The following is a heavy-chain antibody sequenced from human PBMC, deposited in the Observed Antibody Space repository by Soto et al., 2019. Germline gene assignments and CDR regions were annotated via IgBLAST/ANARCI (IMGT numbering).Heavy chain of an antibody. CDR1: GYSFTNFH. V-gene: IGHV1-46*01. J-gene: IGHJ4*02. D-gene: IGHD3-22*01. CDR2: IDPSGGIT. CDR3: ARDVIGYDNYETICYYFDH. Sequence: QVQLSQFGAEVKTPGASVKVSCKASGYSFTNFHIHWVRQAPGQGLEWMGMIDPSGGITRDAQRLRGRITMLRDASTSTVYMELISLTSEDTAVYYCARDVIGYDNYETICYYFDHWGQGTLVTVSS.